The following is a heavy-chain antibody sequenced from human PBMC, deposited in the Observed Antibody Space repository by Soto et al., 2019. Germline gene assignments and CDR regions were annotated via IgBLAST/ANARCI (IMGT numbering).Heavy chain of an antibody. CDR3: ARGRIGSGYYYDY. CDR2: IYYSGST. J-gene: IGHJ4*02. Sequence: QVQLQESGPGLVKPSETLSLTCTVSGGSVSSGSYYWSWIRQPPGKGLEWIGYIYYSGSTNYNPSLKSRVTISVDTSKNQCSLKLSSVTAADTAVYYCARGRIGSGYYYDYWGQGTLVTVSS. V-gene: IGHV4-61*01. CDR1: GGSVSSGSYY. D-gene: IGHD3-22*01.